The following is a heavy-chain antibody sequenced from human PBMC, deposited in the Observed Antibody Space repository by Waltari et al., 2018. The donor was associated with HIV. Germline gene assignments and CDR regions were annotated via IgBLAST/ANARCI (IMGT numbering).Heavy chain of an antibody. J-gene: IGHJ5*02. D-gene: IGHD1-7*01. CDR2: INHHGNT. CDR3: ARVPKRYDWNYDP. Sequence: QVQLQQWGTGLLKPSGTLSLTCAVYGGPFSGFYWRWIRQAPGKGIEWIGEINHHGNTNYNPSLKSRVTILVDTSKRQFALRMTSVTAADTGVYYCARVPKRYDWNYDPWGQGTPVTVSS. CDR1: GGPFSGFY. V-gene: IGHV4-34*02.